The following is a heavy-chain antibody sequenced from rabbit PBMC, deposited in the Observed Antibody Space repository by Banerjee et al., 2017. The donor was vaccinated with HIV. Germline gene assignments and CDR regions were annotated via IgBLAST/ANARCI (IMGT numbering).Heavy chain of an antibody. J-gene: IGHJ4*01. CDR1: GFSFCMSYY. CDR3: ARGGYGGYASTIFNL. CDR2: IYAGSSSST. V-gene: IGHV1S45*01. D-gene: IGHD6-1*01. Sequence: EQLGESGGGLVQPEGSLTLTCTASGFSFCMSYYMCWVRQAPGKGLEWIGCIYAGSSSSTAYATWAKGRFTISKPSLTTVTLQMTSLTAADTATYFCARGGYGGYASTIFNLWGPGTLVTVS.